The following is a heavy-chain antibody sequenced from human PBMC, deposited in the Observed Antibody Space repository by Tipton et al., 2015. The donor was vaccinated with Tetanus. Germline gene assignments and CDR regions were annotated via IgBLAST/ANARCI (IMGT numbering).Heavy chain of an antibody. CDR1: LGDYY. CDR2: SSSRGTTT. D-gene: IGHD4-23*01. V-gene: IGHV3-11*01. CDR3: ARDRGGNGGSYFDY. J-gene: IGHJ4*02. Sequence: LGDYYMSWIRQAPGKGLEWISYSSSRGTTTYYTDSVRGRFTISRDNAKNSLYLLLNSLRADDTAVYYCARDRGGNGGSYFDYWGQGTLVTVSS.